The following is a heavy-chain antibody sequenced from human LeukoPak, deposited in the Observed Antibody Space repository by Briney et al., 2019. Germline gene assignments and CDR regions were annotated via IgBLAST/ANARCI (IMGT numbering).Heavy chain of an antibody. CDR1: GYTFTGYY. CDR3: ARGSYYYDSSGYPNWFDP. J-gene: IGHJ5*02. D-gene: IGHD3-22*01. CDR2: INPNSGGT. Sequence: ASVKVSCKASGYTFTGYYMHWVRQAPGQGLEWMGRINPNSGGTSYAQKFQGRVTMTRDTSTSTVYMELSSLRSEDTAVYYCARGSYYYDSSGYPNWFDPWGQGTLVTVSS. V-gene: IGHV1-2*06.